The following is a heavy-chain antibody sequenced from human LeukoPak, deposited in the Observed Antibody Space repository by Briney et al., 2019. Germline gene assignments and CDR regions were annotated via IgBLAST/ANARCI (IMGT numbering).Heavy chain of an antibody. Sequence: GGSLRLSCAASGFTFSAYWMSWVRQAPGKGLEWVANIWQSGSGITYVDSVEGRFTISRDNAHNSLYLEMNSLRVEDTAVYYCADPGVGYWGQGTLVTVSA. V-gene: IGHV3-7*01. CDR1: GFTFSAYW. J-gene: IGHJ4*02. CDR2: IWQSGSGI. D-gene: IGHD2-8*01. CDR3: ADPGVGY.